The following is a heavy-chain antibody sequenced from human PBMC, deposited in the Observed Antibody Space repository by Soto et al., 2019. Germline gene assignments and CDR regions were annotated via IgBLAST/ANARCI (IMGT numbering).Heavy chain of an antibody. V-gene: IGHV3-48*01. D-gene: IGHD2-21*01. CDR1: GFTFSSYS. J-gene: IGHJ4*02. CDR3: AVAYCGGDCYPGPPSFGHDY. Sequence: GGSLRLSCAASGFTFSSYSMNWVRQAPGKGLEWVSYISSSSSTIYYADSVKGRFTISRDNAKNSLYLQMNSLRAEDTAVYYCAVAYCGGDCYPGPPSFGHDYWGQGTLVTVSS. CDR2: ISSSSSTI.